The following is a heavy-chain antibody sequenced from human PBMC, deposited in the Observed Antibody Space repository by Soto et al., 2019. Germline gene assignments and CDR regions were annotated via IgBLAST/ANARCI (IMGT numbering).Heavy chain of an antibody. CDR3: ATIGGVGSGTGGY. J-gene: IGHJ1*01. Sequence: PSSTXSLTCTVAVDFIIISTYYLCWIRQPPGNVLEWIGSIYYSGSTNYNTSLKSLVTISLDTSENHFSLKLSSVTAADTAVYYCATIGGVGSGTGGYSGNGTLVTV. CDR2: IYYSGST. V-gene: IGHV4-39*01. CDR1: VDFIIISTYY. D-gene: IGHD3-10*01.